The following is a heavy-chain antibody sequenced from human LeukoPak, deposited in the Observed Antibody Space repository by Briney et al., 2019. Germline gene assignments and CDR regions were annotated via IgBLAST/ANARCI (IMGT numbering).Heavy chain of an antibody. CDR1: RFTFSSYA. J-gene: IGHJ4*02. Sequence: PGGSLRLSCAASRFTFSSYAMSWVRQAPGKGLEWVSGISGSGDDTFYADSVKGRFTISRDNSKNTLYLQMSSLRAEDTAVYFCPKERGGWSPERFDYWGQGTLVTVSS. CDR2: ISGSGDDT. V-gene: IGHV3-23*01. D-gene: IGHD6-19*01. CDR3: PKERGGWSPERFDY.